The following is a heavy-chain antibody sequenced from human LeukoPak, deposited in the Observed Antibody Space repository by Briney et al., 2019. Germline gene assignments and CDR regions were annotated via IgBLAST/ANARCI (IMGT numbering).Heavy chain of an antibody. D-gene: IGHD2-2*01. Sequence: SVKVSCKASGGTFSSYAISWVRQAPGQGLEWMGGIIPIFGTANYAQKFQGRVTITTDESTSTAYMELSSLRSEDTAVYYCARSPSPLEDCSSTSCYYYYMDVWGKGTTVTVSS. CDR2: IIPIFGTA. CDR3: ARSPSPLEDCSSTSCYYYYMDV. V-gene: IGHV1-69*05. CDR1: GGTFSSYA. J-gene: IGHJ6*03.